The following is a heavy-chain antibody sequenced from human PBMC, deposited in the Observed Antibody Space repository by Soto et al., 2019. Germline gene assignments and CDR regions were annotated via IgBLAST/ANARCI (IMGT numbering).Heavy chain of an antibody. V-gene: IGHV3-30*18. CDR1: GFTFSSYG. D-gene: IGHD1-26*01. Sequence: PGGSLRLSCAASGFTFSSYGMHWVRQAPGKGLEWVAVISYDGSNKYYADSVKGRFTISRDNSKNTLYLQMNSLRAEDTAVYYCAKEVGKGVAFDIWGQGTMVTVSS. CDR3: AKEVGKGVAFDI. J-gene: IGHJ3*02. CDR2: ISYDGSNK.